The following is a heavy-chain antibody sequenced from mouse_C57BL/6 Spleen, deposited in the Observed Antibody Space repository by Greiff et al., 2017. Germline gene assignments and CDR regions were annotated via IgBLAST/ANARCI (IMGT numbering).Heavy chain of an antibody. J-gene: IGHJ2*01. CDR1: GYTFTSYW. CDR3: ARSHDYDRVDY. V-gene: IGHV1-55*01. D-gene: IGHD2-4*01. Sequence: VKLQQSGAELVKPGASVKMSCKASGYTFTSYWITWVKQRPGQGLEWIGDIYPGSGSTNYNEKFKSKATLTVDTSSITAYMQLSSLTSEDSAVYYCARSHDYDRVDYWGQGTTLTVSS. CDR2: IYPGSGST.